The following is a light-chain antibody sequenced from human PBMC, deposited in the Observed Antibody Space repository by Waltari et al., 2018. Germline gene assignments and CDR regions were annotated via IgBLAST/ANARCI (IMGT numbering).Light chain of an antibody. CDR2: GAS. J-gene: IGKJ3*01. Sequence: EIVMTQSPATLSESPGERATLSCRASQSISSQLAWYQQKPGQAPRLLIYGASTRATGIPARFSGSGSGTEFTLTISSLQSEDFAVYFCQQYHESPPITFGPGTKVDIK. V-gene: IGKV3-15*01. CDR1: QSISSQ. CDR3: QQYHESPPIT.